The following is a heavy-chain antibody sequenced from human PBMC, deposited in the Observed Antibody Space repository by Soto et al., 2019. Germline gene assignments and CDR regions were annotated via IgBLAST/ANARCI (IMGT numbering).Heavy chain of an antibody. CDR1: GFTFSSYA. Sequence: EVQLLESGGGLVQPGGSLRLSCAASGFTFSSYAMSWVRQAPGKGLEWVSAISGSGGSTYYADSVKGRFTISRDNSKNTLYLQMNSLRAEDTAVNYCAKGRAGGGYYFLDAFDIWGQWTMVTVSS. V-gene: IGHV3-23*01. CDR2: ISGSGGST. CDR3: AKGRAGGGYYFLDAFDI. D-gene: IGHD3-22*01. J-gene: IGHJ3*02.